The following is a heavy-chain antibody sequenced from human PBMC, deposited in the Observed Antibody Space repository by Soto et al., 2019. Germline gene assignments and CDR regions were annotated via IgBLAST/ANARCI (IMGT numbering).Heavy chain of an antibody. D-gene: IGHD6-13*01. J-gene: IGHJ5*02. CDR2: ISSSGSTI. CDR3: ARAVSSSWHHRDWFDP. V-gene: IGHV3-48*03. Sequence: ESGGGLVQPGGSLRLSCAASGFTFSSYEMNWVRQAPGKGLEWVSYISSSGSTIYYADSVKGRFTISRDNAKNSLYLQMNSLRAEDTAVYYCARAVSSSWHHRDWFDPWGQGTLVTVSS. CDR1: GFTFSSYE.